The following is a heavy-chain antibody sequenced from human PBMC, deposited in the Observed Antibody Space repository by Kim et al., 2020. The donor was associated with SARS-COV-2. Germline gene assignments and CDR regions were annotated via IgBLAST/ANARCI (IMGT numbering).Heavy chain of an antibody. J-gene: IGHJ4*02. V-gene: IGHV5-51*01. CDR2: IHPTDSDT. Sequence: GESLKISCKASGYIFTNYCIAWVRQMPGKGLEWMAIIHPTDSDTRLSPSFQGQVTISADRSINTAYLQWSSLEASDTAFHYCARHGSYYYGSGSFSQPLDYWGQGTLVTVSS. D-gene: IGHD3-10*01. CDR3: ARHGSYYYGSGSFSQPLDY. CDR1: GYIFTNYC.